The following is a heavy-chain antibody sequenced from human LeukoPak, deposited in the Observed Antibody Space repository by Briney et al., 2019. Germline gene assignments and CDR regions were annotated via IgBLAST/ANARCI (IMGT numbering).Heavy chain of an antibody. Sequence: ASVKVSCKASGYTFRSHYMHWVRQAPGQGLEWMGIINPSSGSTSYAQKFQGRVTMTRDTSTRTVYMELSSLRSEDTGVYYCARVSFDSSGNKINFDYWGHGALVAVSS. CDR3: ARVSFDSSGNKINFDY. CDR1: GYTFRSHY. J-gene: IGHJ4*01. D-gene: IGHD2-15*01. CDR2: INPSSGST. V-gene: IGHV1-46*01.